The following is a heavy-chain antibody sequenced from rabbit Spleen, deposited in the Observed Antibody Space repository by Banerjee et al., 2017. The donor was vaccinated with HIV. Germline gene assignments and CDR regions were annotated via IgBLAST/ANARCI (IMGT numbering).Heavy chain of an antibody. Sequence: QEHLVESGGGLVKPEGSLTLTCKASAFSFSRGYDMCWVRQAPGKGLEWIACIYTGNSKTYYASWVNGRFTISSHNAQNTLYLQLNSLTAADTATYFCVRDLGYDDYSEKGYFNLWGQGTLVTVS. V-gene: IGHV1S45*01. CDR3: VRDLGYDDYSEKGYFNL. J-gene: IGHJ4*01. CDR2: IYTGNSKT. D-gene: IGHD2-1*01. CDR1: AFSFSRGYD.